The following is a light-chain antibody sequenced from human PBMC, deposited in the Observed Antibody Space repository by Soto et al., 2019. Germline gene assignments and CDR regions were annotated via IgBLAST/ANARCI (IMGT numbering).Light chain of an antibody. CDR2: LGS. CDR3: MQALQTPIT. J-gene: IGKJ5*01. V-gene: IGKV2-28*01. CDR1: QSLLHSNGYNY. Sequence: DLLRTHSPPALPVTPGAPASISYRSSQSLLHSNGYNYLDWYLQKPGQSPQLLIYLGSNRASGVPDRFSGSGSGTDFTLKISRVEAEDVGVYYCMQALQTPITFGQGTRLEI.